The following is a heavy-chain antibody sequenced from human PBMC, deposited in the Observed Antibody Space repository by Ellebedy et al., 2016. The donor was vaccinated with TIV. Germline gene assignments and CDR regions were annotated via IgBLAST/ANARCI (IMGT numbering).Heavy chain of an antibody. D-gene: IGHD6-13*01. J-gene: IGHJ4*02. CDR2: IYYSGST. V-gene: IGHV4-39*07. CDR3: ARQSSSSTEGDY. Sequence: SETLSLXXTVSGGSISSSSYYWGWIRQPPGKGLEWIGSIYYSGSTYYNPPLKSRVTISVDTSKNQFSLKLSSVTAADTAVYYCARQSSSSTEGDYWGQGTLVTVSS. CDR1: GGSISSSSYY.